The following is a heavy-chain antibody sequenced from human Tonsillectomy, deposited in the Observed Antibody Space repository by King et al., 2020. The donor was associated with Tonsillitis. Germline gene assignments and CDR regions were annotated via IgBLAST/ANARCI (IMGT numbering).Heavy chain of an antibody. Sequence: VQLVESGAEVKKPGASVKVSCKASGYTFTSYYMHWVRQAPGQGLEWMGIINPSGGSTSYAQKFQGRVTMTRDTSTSTVYMELSSLRSEDTAVYYCGRDRGYGDYVPYWYFDLWGRGTLVTVSS. J-gene: IGHJ2*01. CDR2: INPSGGST. V-gene: IGHV1-46*01. D-gene: IGHD4-17*01. CDR3: GRDRGYGDYVPYWYFDL. CDR1: GYTFTSYY.